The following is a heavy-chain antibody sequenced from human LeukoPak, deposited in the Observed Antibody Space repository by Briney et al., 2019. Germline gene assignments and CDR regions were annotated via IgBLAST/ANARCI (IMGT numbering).Heavy chain of an antibody. J-gene: IGHJ5*02. CDR1: GFTFNSYA. Sequence: TGGSLRLSCAASGFTFNSYAMSWVRQAAGKGLEWVSSVSGSGGSTYYADSVKGRFTITRDSSKNMLYLKMNILRAEDTAIYYCAKDGIDSGDPNGFDPWGQGTLVTVSS. CDR3: AKDGIDSGDPNGFDP. V-gene: IGHV3-23*01. D-gene: IGHD3-10*01. CDR2: VSGSGGST.